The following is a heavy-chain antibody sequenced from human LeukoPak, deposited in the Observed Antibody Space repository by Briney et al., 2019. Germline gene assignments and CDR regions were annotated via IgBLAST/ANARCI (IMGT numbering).Heavy chain of an antibody. CDR1: GFTFSSYS. CDR3: VRGRGVYDRSDYFRNYYYYYMDV. V-gene: IGHV3-21*01. D-gene: IGHD3-22*01. CDR2: ISRSSSYI. Sequence: NSGGSLRLSCAASGFTFSSYSMNWVRQAPGKGLEWVSSISRSSSYIYYGDSVKGRFTISRDNAKKLVILQMNSLRAEDTAIYYCVRGRGVYDRSDYFRNYYYYYMDVWGKGTTVTVSS. J-gene: IGHJ6*03.